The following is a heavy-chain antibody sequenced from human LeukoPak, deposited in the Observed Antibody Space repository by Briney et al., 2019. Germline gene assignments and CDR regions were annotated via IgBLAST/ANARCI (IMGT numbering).Heavy chain of an antibody. CDR2: INHSGST. J-gene: IGHJ6*03. CDR1: GGSFSGYY. Sequence: SETLSLTCAVYGGSFSGYYWSWIRQPPGKGLEWIGEINHSGSTNYNPSLKSRVTISVDTSKNQFSLKLSSVTAADTAVYYWARVRMIVVVPAASYYYYYMDVWGKGTTVTVSS. CDR3: ARVRMIVVVPAASYYYYYMDV. D-gene: IGHD2-2*01. V-gene: IGHV4-34*01.